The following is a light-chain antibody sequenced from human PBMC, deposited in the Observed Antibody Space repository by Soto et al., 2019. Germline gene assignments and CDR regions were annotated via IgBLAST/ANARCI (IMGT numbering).Light chain of an antibody. Sequence: EIVMTQSPANLSVSPGESAMLSCRASEYVNNNLAWYQHKPGQAPRLLIFGASTRATDTPARFSGSGSGTEFTLTISSPQSEDSAVYYCQQYKKWPPWTFGQGTKVDIK. CDR3: QQYKKWPPWT. J-gene: IGKJ1*01. CDR1: EYVNNN. CDR2: GAS. V-gene: IGKV3-15*01.